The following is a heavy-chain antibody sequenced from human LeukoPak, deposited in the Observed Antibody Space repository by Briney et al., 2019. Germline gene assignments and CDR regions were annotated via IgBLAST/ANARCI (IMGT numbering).Heavy chain of an antibody. D-gene: IGHD3-22*01. V-gene: IGHV4-31*03. CDR2: IYYSGST. CDR1: GGSISSGGYY. Sequence: SQTLSLTCTVSGGSISSGGYYWSWIRQHPGKGLEWIGYIYYSGSTYYNPSLKSRVTISVDTSKNQFSLKLSSVTAADTAVYYCARGAYDSSGYYDYWGQGTPVTVSS. J-gene: IGHJ4*02. CDR3: ARGAYDSSGYYDY.